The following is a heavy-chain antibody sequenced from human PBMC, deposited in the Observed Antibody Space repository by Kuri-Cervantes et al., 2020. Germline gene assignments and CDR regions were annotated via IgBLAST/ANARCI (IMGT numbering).Heavy chain of an antibody. CDR3: ASGGGWLFDY. J-gene: IGHJ4*02. Sequence: GESLKISCAASGFTFDSYWMSWVRQAPGKGLEWVANINQDGSEKYYVDSVKGRFTISRDNAKNSLYLQMNGLRADDTAVYYCASGGGWLFDYWGQGTLVTVSS. CDR1: GFTFDSYW. D-gene: IGHD3-16*01. V-gene: IGHV3-7*02. CDR2: INQDGSEK.